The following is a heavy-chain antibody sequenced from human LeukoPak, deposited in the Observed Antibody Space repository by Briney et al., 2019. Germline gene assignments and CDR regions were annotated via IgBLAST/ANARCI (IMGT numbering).Heavy chain of an antibody. D-gene: IGHD2-2*01. V-gene: IGHV4-39*01. CDR3: ARPPGFSTSFWD. CDR1: GGSISGSNYY. J-gene: IGHJ4*02. Sequence: PSETLSLTCTVSGGSISGSNYYWGWIRQPPGKGLEWISSIHYSGITYYKPSLRSRVTISVDTSKNQFSLKLSSVTAADTAVYYCARPPGFSTSFWDWGQGTLVTVSS. CDR2: IHYSGIT.